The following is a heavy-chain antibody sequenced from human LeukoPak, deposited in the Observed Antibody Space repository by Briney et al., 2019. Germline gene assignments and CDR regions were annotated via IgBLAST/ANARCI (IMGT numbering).Heavy chain of an antibody. Sequence: ASVKVSCKASGYTFTSYDINWVRQAPGQGLEGMGWMNPNSGNTGYAQKFQGRVTMTRNTSISTAYMELSSLRSEDTAVYYCARAKEYSSGWEPLDYWGQGTLVTVSS. V-gene: IGHV1-8*01. CDR2: MNPNSGNT. D-gene: IGHD6-19*01. CDR3: ARAKEYSSGWEPLDY. J-gene: IGHJ4*02. CDR1: GYTFTSYD.